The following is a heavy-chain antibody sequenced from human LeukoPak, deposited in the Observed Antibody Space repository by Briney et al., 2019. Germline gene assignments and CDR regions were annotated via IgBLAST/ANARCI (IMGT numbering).Heavy chain of an antibody. CDR2: ISADGTT. CDR1: GFTFDKYA. V-gene: IGHV3-43*02. CDR3: ATWAFYHGLDV. D-gene: IGHD1-26*01. Sequence: PGGSLRLSCTASGFTFDKYAMHWVRQRPGEGLEWVSVISADGTTDHADSVKGRFTVSRDNSKESLFLQMNSLRAEDTALYYCATWAFYHGLDVWGQGTPVTVSS. J-gene: IGHJ6*02.